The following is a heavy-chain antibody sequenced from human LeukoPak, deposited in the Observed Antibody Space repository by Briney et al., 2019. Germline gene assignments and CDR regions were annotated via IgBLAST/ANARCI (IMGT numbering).Heavy chain of an antibody. CDR3: ARAIAVAANWFDP. Sequence: SETLSLTCTVSGGSISSGDYYWSWIRQPPGKGLEWIGYIYYSGSTNYNPSLKSRVTMSVDTSKNQFSLKLSSVTAADTAVYYCARAIAVAANWFDPWGQGTLITVSS. D-gene: IGHD6-19*01. J-gene: IGHJ5*02. CDR1: GGSISSGDYY. CDR2: IYYSGST. V-gene: IGHV4-61*08.